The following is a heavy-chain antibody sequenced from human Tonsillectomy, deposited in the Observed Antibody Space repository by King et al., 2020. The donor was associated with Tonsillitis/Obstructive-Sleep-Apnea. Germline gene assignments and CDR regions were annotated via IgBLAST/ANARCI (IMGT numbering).Heavy chain of an antibody. CDR2: IKQDGSDE. V-gene: IGHV3-7*04. J-gene: IGHJ4*02. CDR3: ARDRGVELQNSLEDAYSDY. D-gene: IGHD2-8*01. CDR1: GFTFSNYW. Sequence: QLVQSGGGLVQPGGSLRLSCAASGFTFSNYWMSWVRQAPGKGLEWVANIKQDGSDEDYVASVKGRFTISRDNAKNSLYLQMSSLRGEDTAVYYCARDRGVELQNSLEDAYSDYWGQGSLVTVSA.